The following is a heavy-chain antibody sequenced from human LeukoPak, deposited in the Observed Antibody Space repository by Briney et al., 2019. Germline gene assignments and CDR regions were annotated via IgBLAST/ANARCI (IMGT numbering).Heavy chain of an antibody. V-gene: IGHV1-46*01. J-gene: IGHJ4*02. CDR1: GGTFSSYA. CDR3: ARGREGTYYDFWSGYYFDY. CDR2: INPSGGST. Sequence: GSSVKVSCKASGGTFSSYAISWVRQAPGQGLEWMGIINPSGGSTSYAQKFQGRVTMTRDTSTSTVYMELSSLRSEDTAVYYCARGREGTYYDFWSGYYFDYWGQGTLVTVSS. D-gene: IGHD3-3*01.